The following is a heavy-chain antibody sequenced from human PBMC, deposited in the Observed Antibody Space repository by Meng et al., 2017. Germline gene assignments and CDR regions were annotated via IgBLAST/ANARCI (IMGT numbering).Heavy chain of an antibody. CDR1: GFTFSSYS. D-gene: IGHD2-15*01. CDR2: ISSSSSYI. V-gene: IGHV3-21*01. Sequence: GESLKISCAASGFTFSSYSMNWVRQAPGKGLEWVSSISSSSSYIYYADSVKGRFTISRDNSKNTLYLQMNSLRAEDTAVYYCARDRRGGPYCSGGSCYSAPQFYYYYGMDVWGQGTTVTVSS. CDR3: ARDRRGGPYCSGGSCYSAPQFYYYYGMDV. J-gene: IGHJ6*02.